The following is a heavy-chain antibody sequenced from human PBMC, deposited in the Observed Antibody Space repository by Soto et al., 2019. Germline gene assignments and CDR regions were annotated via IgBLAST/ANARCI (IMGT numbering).Heavy chain of an antibody. J-gene: IGHJ5*02. CDR2: IYPGDSDT. D-gene: IGHD6-19*01. V-gene: IGHV5-51*01. CDR3: ARGGIAVAAHNWFDT. CDR1: GYSFTTYW. Sequence: GESLKISCKGSGYSFTTYWIGWVRQMPGKGLEWMGIIYPGDSDTRYSPSFQGQVTISADKSITTAYLQWSRLKASDTAVYYCARGGIAVAAHNWFDTWGQGTMVTVSS.